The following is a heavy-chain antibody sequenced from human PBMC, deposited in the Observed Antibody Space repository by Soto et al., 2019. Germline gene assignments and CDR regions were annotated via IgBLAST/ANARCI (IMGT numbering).Heavy chain of an antibody. CDR1: GYPFSSYS. CDR2: ISAYNGNT. J-gene: IGHJ4*02. CDR3: ARDMTAHDQIVVVPAAFDY. V-gene: IGHV1-18*04. D-gene: IGHD2-2*01. Sequence: GXSVKVSCNASGYPFSSYSIIWVRQAPGQGLEWIGRISAYNGNTNYAQRLQCRVTMTTDTSTSTAYMELRSLRSDDTAVYYCARDMTAHDQIVVVPAAFDYWGQGTLVTVSS.